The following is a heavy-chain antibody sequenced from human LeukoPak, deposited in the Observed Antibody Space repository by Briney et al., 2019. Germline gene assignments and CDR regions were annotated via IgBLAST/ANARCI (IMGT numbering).Heavy chain of an antibody. Sequence: ASVKVSCKASGYTFTSYYMHWVRQAPGQGLEWMGIINPSGASTSYAQKFQGRVTMTRDTSTSTVYMELSSLRSEDTAVYYCARDVGYCSSTSCYGYYHFDYWGQGTLVTVSS. D-gene: IGHD2-2*01. CDR2: INPSGAST. CDR1: GYTFTSYY. J-gene: IGHJ4*02. CDR3: ARDVGYCSSTSCYGYYHFDY. V-gene: IGHV1-46*01.